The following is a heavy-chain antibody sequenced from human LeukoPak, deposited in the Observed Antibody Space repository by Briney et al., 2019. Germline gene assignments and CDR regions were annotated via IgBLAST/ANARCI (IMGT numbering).Heavy chain of an antibody. CDR1: GFTFDDYA. D-gene: IGHD6-19*01. V-gene: IGHV3-9*01. J-gene: IGHJ4*02. CDR2: ISWNSGSI. CDR3: AKDMYSSGWYFDY. Sequence: PGGSLRLSCAASGFTFDDYAMHWVRQAPGKGLEWVSGISWNSGSIGYADSVKGRFTISRDNAKNSLYLQMNSLRAEDTALYYCAKDMYSSGWYFDYWGQGTLVPVSS.